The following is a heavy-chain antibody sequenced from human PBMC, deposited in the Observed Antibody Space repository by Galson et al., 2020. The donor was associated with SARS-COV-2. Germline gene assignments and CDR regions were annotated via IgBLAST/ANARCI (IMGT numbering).Heavy chain of an antibody. V-gene: IGHV2-70*11. Sequence: SGPTLVKPTQTLTLTCTFSGFSLSTSGMCVSWIRQPPGKTLEWLARIDWDDDKYYSTSLKTRLTISKDTSKNQVVLTMTNMDPVDTATYYCARESVRGVLLDYWGQGTLVTVSS. D-gene: IGHD3-10*01. J-gene: IGHJ4*02. CDR1: GFSLSTSGMC. CDR2: IDWDDDK. CDR3: ARESVRGVLLDY.